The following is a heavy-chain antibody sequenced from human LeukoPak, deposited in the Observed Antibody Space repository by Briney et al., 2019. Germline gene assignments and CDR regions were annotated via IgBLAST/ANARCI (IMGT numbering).Heavy chain of an antibody. CDR1: GGSFSGYY. V-gene: IGHV4-34*01. D-gene: IGHD3-10*01. CDR3: ARQGRLWFRELSWFDP. J-gene: IGHJ5*02. Sequence: PSETLSLTCAVYGGSFSGYYWSWIRQPPGKGLEWIGEINHSGSTNYNPSLKSRVTISVDTSKNQFSLKLSSVTAADTAVYYCARQGRLWFRELSWFDPWGQGILVTVSS. CDR2: INHSGST.